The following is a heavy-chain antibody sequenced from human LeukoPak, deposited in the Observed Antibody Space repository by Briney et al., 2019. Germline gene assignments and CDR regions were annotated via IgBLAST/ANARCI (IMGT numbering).Heavy chain of an antibody. J-gene: IGHJ4*02. Sequence: PGGSLRLSCAASGFTFSSYSMNWVRQPPGKGLEWVSCISSSSSYIYYADSVKGRFTISRDNAKNSLYLQMNSLRVEDTAVYYCARAHNWKYGTFDYWGQGTLVTVSS. CDR3: ARAHNWKYGTFDY. CDR1: GFTFSSYS. CDR2: ISSSSSYI. D-gene: IGHD1-7*01. V-gene: IGHV3-21*01.